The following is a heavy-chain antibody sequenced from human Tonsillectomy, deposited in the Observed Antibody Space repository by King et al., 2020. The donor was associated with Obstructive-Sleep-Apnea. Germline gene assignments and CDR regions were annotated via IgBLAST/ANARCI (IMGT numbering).Heavy chain of an antibody. V-gene: IGHV3-15*01. CDR2: IKTKTDGGTT. CDR1: GLTFTNAW. CDR3: TTALHFGLGSFDS. D-gene: IGHD3-10*01. J-gene: IGHJ4*02. Sequence: VQLVESGGGLVKPGGSLRLSCAVSGLTFTNAWMTWVRQAPGKGLEWVGRIKTKTDGGTTDYAAPVKGRFIISRDDSKNTLYLQMNSLKTEETAVYYCTTALHFGLGSFDSWGQGTLVTVSS.